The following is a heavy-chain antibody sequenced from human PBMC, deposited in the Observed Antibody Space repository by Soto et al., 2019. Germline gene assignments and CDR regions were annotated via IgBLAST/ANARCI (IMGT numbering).Heavy chain of an antibody. D-gene: IGHD3-10*01. Sequence: SETLSLTCTVSGGSISSYYWSWIRQSPGKGLEWIGYISYSGSTNYNPSLKSRVTISVDTSKNQFSLKLSSVTAADTAVYYCAKVPYYYGSAQRGWFDPWGQGTLVTVSS. CDR3: AKVPYYYGSAQRGWFDP. V-gene: IGHV4-59*01. CDR2: ISYSGST. J-gene: IGHJ5*02. CDR1: GGSISSYY.